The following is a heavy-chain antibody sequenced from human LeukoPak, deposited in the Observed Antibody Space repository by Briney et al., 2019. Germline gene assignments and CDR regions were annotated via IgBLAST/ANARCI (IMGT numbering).Heavy chain of an antibody. CDR2: ISAGGDST. CDR1: GFTFSSHY. J-gene: IGHJ4*02. Sequence: GGTLRLSCSASGFTFSSHYMTWVRQAPGKGLEWVSSISAGGDSTYYADSVKGRFTISRDNSKNTVYLRLSSLRAEDTAVYFCAKDPRKSGSGSGLDYWGQGTLVTVSS. V-gene: IGHV3-23*01. CDR3: AKDPRKSGSGSGLDY. D-gene: IGHD3-10*01.